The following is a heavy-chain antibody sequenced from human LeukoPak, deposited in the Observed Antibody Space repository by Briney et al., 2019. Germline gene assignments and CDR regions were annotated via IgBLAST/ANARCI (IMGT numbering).Heavy chain of an antibody. CDR2: ISGSGGST. V-gene: IGHV3-23*01. CDR1: GFTFSSYA. CDR3: ATAKGKSGATLIRSCFDY. D-gene: IGHD1-26*01. Sequence: GGSLRLSCAASGFTFSSYAMSWVRQAPGKGLEWVSAISGSGGSTYYADSVKGRFTISRDNSKNTLYLQMNSLRAEDTAVYYCATAKGKSGATLIRSCFDYWGQGTLVTVSS. J-gene: IGHJ4*02.